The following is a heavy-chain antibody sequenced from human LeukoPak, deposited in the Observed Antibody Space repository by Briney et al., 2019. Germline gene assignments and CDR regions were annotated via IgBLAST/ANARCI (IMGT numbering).Heavy chain of an antibody. CDR2: IYYSGST. CDR3: ATERLVPAALYYFDY. D-gene: IGHD2-2*01. V-gene: IGHV4-30-4*08. Sequence: SETLSLTCTVSGGSLSSGDYHWSWIRQPPGKGLEWIGYIYYSGSTYYNPSLKSRVTISVDTSKNQFSLKLSSVTAADTAVYYCATERLVPAALYYFDYWGQGTLVTVSS. CDR1: GGSLSSGDYH. J-gene: IGHJ4*02.